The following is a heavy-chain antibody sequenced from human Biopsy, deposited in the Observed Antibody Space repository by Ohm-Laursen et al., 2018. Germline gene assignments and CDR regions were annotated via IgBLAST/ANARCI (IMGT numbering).Heavy chain of an antibody. Sequence: ATVKISCKASGYSFTKYYINWVRQAPGQGLEWMGIIDPTGGTTSYAEKFQGRVTLTRDTSTGTVYLELNSLIYEDTALYYCARDETGSSVFGPYYYGMDVWGQGTTVTVSS. CDR2: IDPTGGTT. D-gene: IGHD3-9*01. V-gene: IGHV1-46*01. CDR1: GYSFTKYY. J-gene: IGHJ6*02. CDR3: ARDETGSSVFGPYYYGMDV.